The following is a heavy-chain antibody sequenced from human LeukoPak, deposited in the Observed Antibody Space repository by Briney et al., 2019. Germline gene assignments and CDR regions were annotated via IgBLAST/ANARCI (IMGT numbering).Heavy chain of an antibody. CDR3: ARQDYGPFDY. CDR1: GFTFSSYA. Sequence: PGGSLRLSCAASGFTFSSYAMHWVRQAPGKGLEYASAISSNGGSTYYANSVKGRFTISRDNSRNTLYLQMGSLRAEDMAVYYCARQDYGPFDYWGQGTLVTVSS. CDR2: ISSNGGST. D-gene: IGHD4/OR15-4a*01. V-gene: IGHV3-64*01. J-gene: IGHJ4*02.